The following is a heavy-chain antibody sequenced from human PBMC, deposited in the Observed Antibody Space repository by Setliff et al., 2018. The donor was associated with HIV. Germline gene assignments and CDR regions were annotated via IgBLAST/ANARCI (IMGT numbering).Heavy chain of an antibody. CDR3: ARGEFYCGTDCYWSSFDY. D-gene: IGHD2-21*02. J-gene: IGHJ4*02. CDR2: IYYNGDT. CDR1: GDSISNSAYF. Sequence: SETLSLTCSVSGDSISNSAYFWGWIRQPSGKGLEYIGSIYYNGDTYYNPSLKSRVTISVDTSNNQFSLKLRSVTAADTAVYYCARGEFYCGTDCYWSSFDYWGQGILVTVSS. V-gene: IGHV4-39*02.